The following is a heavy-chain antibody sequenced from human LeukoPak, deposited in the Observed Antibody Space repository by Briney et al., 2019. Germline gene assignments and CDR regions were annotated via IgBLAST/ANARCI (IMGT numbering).Heavy chain of an antibody. CDR1: GYTFTGYY. Sequence: GASVKVSCKASGYTFTGYYMHWVRQAPGQGLEWMGWINPNSGGTNYAQKFQGRVTMTRDTSISTAYMELSRLRSDDTAVYYCARDARVHSSIAARPAFHMDVWGKGTTVTVSS. CDR2: INPNSGGT. J-gene: IGHJ6*03. D-gene: IGHD6-6*01. V-gene: IGHV1-2*02. CDR3: ARDARVHSSIAARPAFHMDV.